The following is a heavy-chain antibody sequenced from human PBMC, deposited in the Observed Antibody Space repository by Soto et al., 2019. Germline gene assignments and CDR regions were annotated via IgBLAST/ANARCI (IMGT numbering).Heavy chain of an antibody. CDR3: ARGNQRWRQGRYFAL. V-gene: IGHV1-69*12. Sequence: QVQLVQSGAEVKKPGSSVKVSCKASGGTFSNYPISWVRQAPGQGLEWMGGIIPIFGTVNYAQKFQGRVTPGADEAASSPYMALRSRRSKVTAVYYCARGNQRWRQGRYFALWGRGTLFTVSS. J-gene: IGHJ2*01. CDR1: GGTFSNYP. CDR2: IIPIFGTV. D-gene: IGHD2-21*02.